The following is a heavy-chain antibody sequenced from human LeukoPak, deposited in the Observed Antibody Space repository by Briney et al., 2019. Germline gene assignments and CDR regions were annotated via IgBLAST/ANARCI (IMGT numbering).Heavy chain of an antibody. Sequence: SETLSLTCTVSSDSISSDYWSWIRQPPGKGLEWIGYIYYSGSTNYNPSLKSRITISIDTSKNQFSLKLSSVTAADTAVYYCARDLLDYTYAFDIWGQGTMVTVSS. CDR2: IYYSGST. V-gene: IGHV4-59*01. J-gene: IGHJ3*02. D-gene: IGHD4-11*01. CDR1: SDSISSDY. CDR3: ARDLLDYTYAFDI.